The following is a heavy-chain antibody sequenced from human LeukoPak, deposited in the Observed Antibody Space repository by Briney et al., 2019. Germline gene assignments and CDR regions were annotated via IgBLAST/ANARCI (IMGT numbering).Heavy chain of an antibody. CDR3: ARDQSGSSWSGPFDY. CDR2: ISAYNGNT. Sequence: GASVKVSCKAYGYTFTSYGISWVRQAPGQGLEWMGWISAYNGNTNYAQKLQGRVTMTTDTSTSTAYMELSSLRSEDTAVYYCARDQSGSSWSGPFDYWGQGTLVTVSS. V-gene: IGHV1-18*01. D-gene: IGHD6-13*01. CDR1: GYTFTSYG. J-gene: IGHJ4*02.